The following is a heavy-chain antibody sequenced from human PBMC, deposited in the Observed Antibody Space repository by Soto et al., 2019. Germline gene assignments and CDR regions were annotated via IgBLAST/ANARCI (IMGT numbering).Heavy chain of an antibody. J-gene: IGHJ4*02. V-gene: IGHV3-23*01. Sequence: PVGSLRLSCAASGLTFSSYAMSWVRQAPGKGLEWVSHISNSGRSTKYADSVKGRFTISRDNSKNTLYLQMNSLRAEDTAIYYCAKDALAYYDFWSWGQGTLVTVSS. CDR2: ISNSGRST. CDR1: GLTFSSYA. D-gene: IGHD3-3*01. CDR3: AKDALAYYDFWS.